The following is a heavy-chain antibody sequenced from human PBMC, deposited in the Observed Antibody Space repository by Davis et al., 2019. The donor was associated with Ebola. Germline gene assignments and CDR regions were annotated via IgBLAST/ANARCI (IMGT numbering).Heavy chain of an antibody. CDR1: GFTVSSNY. D-gene: IGHD3-22*01. CDR3: AKGTYYYDSSGYYDL. CDR2: IYSGGST. Sequence: GESLKISCAASGFTVSSNYMSWVRQAPGKGLEWVSVIYSGGSTDYADSVKGRFTISRDNSKNTLYLQMNSLRAEDTAVYYCAKGTYYYDSSGYYDLWGQGTLVTVSS. J-gene: IGHJ4*02. V-gene: IGHV3-53*05.